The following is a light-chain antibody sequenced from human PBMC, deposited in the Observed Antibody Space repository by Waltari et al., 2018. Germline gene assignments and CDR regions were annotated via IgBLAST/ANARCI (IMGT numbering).Light chain of an antibody. CDR1: SGSVASSY. CDR2: EHN. J-gene: IGLJ3*02. Sequence: NFMLTQPHSVSESPGKTVTLSCTRSSGSVASSYVQWYQQRPGSAPTIVISEHNQRPSGAPDRFSGSIDSSSNSASLTISGLTTEDEADYYCQSYDSSSQVFGGGTRLTVL. V-gene: IGLV6-57*03. CDR3: QSYDSSSQV.